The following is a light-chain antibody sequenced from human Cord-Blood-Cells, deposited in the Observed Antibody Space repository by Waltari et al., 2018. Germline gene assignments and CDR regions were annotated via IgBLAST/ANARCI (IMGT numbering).Light chain of an antibody. Sequence: QSALTHRPPASGSPGQPVTIPCSGPSSAAGGYNYVSWYQQHPGNAPKLMIYAVSKRPPGFPDRFSGSKSVNTASLTVAGLQAEDEADYYCSSYAGSNSLVFGGGTKLTVL. CDR3: SSYAGSNSLV. J-gene: IGLJ2*01. CDR2: AVS. V-gene: IGLV2-8*01. CDR1: SSAAGGYNY.